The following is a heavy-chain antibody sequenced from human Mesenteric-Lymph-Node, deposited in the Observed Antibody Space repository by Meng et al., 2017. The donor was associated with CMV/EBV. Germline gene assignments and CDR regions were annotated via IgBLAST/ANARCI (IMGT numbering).Heavy chain of an antibody. CDR2: ISGGGSTT. CDR3: AREPLEYYYYTTPSGYFDY. Sequence: GGSLRLSCAASGFTFRSYEMNWLRQAPGKGLEWVSYISGGGSTTYYADSVKGRFTISRDNAKNSLYLQMNSLRAEDTAVYYCAREPLEYYYYTTPSGYFDYWGQGTLVTVSS. CDR1: GFTFRSYE. D-gene: IGHD3-22*01. V-gene: IGHV3-48*03. J-gene: IGHJ4*02.